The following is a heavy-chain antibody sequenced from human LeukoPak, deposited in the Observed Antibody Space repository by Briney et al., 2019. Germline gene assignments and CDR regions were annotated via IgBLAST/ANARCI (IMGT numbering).Heavy chain of an antibody. D-gene: IGHD4-17*01. J-gene: IGHJ6*03. CDR2: IYYSGST. Sequence: SETLSLTCTVSGDFINSTNYYWGWIRQPPGKGLEWIGSIYYSGSTYYPSLKSRVTISIDTSKNQFSLNVTSVTAADTAVYYCARHLSVTTRKNYYYYMDVWGKGTTVTISS. V-gene: IGHV4-39*07. CDR1: GDFINSTNYY. CDR3: ARHLSVTTRKNYYYYMDV.